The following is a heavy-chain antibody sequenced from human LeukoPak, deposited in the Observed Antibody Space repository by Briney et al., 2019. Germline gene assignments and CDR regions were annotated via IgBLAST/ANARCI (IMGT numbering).Heavy chain of an antibody. Sequence: PGGSLRLSCAASGFTFDDYGMSWVRQAPGKGLEWVSGINWNGGSTGYADSVKGRFTISRDNAKNSLYLQMNSLRAEDTALYYCAIARGRLRWYHVDYWGQGTLVTVSS. CDR3: AIARGRLRWYHVDY. CDR1: GFTFDDYG. J-gene: IGHJ4*02. D-gene: IGHD4-23*01. V-gene: IGHV3-20*04. CDR2: INWNGGST.